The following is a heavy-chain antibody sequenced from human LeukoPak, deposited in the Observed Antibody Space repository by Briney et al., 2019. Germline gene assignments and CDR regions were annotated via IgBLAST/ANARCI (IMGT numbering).Heavy chain of an antibody. Sequence: SETLSLTCAVYGGSFSGYYWSWIRQPPGKGLEWIGEINHSGSTNYNPSLKSRVTISVDTSKNQFSLKLSSVTAADTAVYYCARARSIAARMDVWGKGTTVTVSS. J-gene: IGHJ6*04. D-gene: IGHD6-6*01. CDR1: GGSFSGYY. CDR3: ARARSIAARMDV. V-gene: IGHV4-34*01. CDR2: INHSGST.